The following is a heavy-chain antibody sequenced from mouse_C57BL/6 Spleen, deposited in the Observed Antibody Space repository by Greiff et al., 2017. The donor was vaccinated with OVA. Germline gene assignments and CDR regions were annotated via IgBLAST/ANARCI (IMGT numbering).Heavy chain of an antibody. Sequence: QVQLQQPGAELVRPGSSVKLSCKASGYTFTSYWMDWVKQRPGQGLEWIGNIYPSDSETHYNQKFKDKATLTVDKSSSTAYMQLSSLTSEDSAVYYCARAWGPYYFDYWGQGTTLTVSS. CDR1: GYTFTSYW. J-gene: IGHJ2*01. D-gene: IGHD4-1*01. V-gene: IGHV1-61*01. CDR3: ARAWGPYYFDY. CDR2: IYPSDSET.